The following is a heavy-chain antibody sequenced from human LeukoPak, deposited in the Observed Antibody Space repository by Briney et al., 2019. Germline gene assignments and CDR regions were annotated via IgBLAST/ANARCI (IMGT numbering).Heavy chain of an antibody. CDR2: IIPILGIA. D-gene: IGHD6-19*01. J-gene: IGHJ4*02. CDR1: GGTFSSYA. V-gene: IGHV1-69*04. CDR3: ARDESAVADMYYFDY. Sequence: SVKVSCKASGGTFSSYAISWVRQAPGQGLEWMGRIIPILGIANYAQKFQGRVTITADKSTSTAYMELSSLRSEDTAVYYCARDESAVADMYYFDYWGQGTLVTVSS.